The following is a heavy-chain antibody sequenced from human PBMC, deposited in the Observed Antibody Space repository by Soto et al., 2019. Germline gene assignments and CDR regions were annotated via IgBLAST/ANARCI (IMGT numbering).Heavy chain of an antibody. J-gene: IGHJ6*02. V-gene: IGHV1-69*01. Sequence: QVQLVQSGAEVKKPGSSVKVSCKASGGTFSSYAISWVRQAPGQGLEWMVGIIPIFGTANYAEKFQGRVTITADESTSTDYMKLSSLRYEDTAVYYCAGPVGQLLLDPSYYYYGMDVWGQGTTVTVSS. CDR2: IIPIFGTA. CDR3: AGPVGQLLLDPSYYYYGMDV. D-gene: IGHD2-2*01. CDR1: GGTFSSYA.